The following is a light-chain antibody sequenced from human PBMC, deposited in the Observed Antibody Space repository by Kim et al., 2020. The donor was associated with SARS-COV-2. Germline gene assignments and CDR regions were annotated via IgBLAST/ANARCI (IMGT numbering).Light chain of an antibody. J-gene: IGKJ4*01. CDR1: QSISDY. V-gene: IGKV1-39*01. CDR3: QQTYTATLT. CDR2: AAS. Sequence: DIQMTQSPSSLSAFVGDRVTITCRASQSISDYLNWYQHKPGKAPNLLIYAASTLQSGVPSRFAGSGSGTDLTLTITSLQPEDFATYFCQQTYTATLTFGGGTKVDIK.